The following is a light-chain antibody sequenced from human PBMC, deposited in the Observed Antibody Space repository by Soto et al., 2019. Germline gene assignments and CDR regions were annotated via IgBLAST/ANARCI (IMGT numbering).Light chain of an antibody. J-gene: IGLJ2*01. CDR3: CTYAGSSTLV. CDR2: EGS. CDR1: SSDIGSYNL. Sequence: HSALTQPASVSGSPGQSITISCSGTSSDIGSYNLVSWYQHHPGKAPKLMIYEGSKRSSGVSNRFSGSKSGNTASLTISGLQAEDEADYYCCTYAGSSTLVFGGGTKVTVL. V-gene: IGLV2-23*01.